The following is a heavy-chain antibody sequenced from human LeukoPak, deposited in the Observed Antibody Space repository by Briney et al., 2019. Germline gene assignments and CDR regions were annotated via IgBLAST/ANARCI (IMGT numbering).Heavy chain of an antibody. CDR3: ARDQPSSTVYDY. Sequence: GGSLRLSCAASGFTFSSYSMNWVRQAPGKGLEWVSSISSSSSYIYYADSVKGRFTISRDNAKNSLYLQMNSLRAEDTAVYYCARDQPSSTVYDYWGQGTLVTVSS. J-gene: IGHJ4*02. V-gene: IGHV3-21*01. CDR2: ISSSSSYI. D-gene: IGHD1-14*01. CDR1: GFTFSSYS.